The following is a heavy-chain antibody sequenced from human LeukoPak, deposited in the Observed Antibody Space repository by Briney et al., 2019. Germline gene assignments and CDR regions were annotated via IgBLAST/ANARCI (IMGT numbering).Heavy chain of an antibody. J-gene: IGHJ3*02. Sequence: ASVKVSCKASGYTFTSYDINWVRQATGQGLEWMGWMNPNSGNTGYAQKFQGRVTMTRNTSISTAYMELSNLRSEDTAVYYCARGPYDSSGYYLAFDIWGQGTMVTVSS. CDR3: ARGPYDSSGYYLAFDI. V-gene: IGHV1-8*01. CDR2: MNPNSGNT. CDR1: GYTFTSYD. D-gene: IGHD3-22*01.